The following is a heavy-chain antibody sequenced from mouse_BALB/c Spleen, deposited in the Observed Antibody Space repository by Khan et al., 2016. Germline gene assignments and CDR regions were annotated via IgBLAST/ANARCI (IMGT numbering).Heavy chain of an antibody. Sequence: EVQLQESGPGLVKPSQSLSLTCTVTGYSITSDYAWNWIRQLPGNKLEWMGYISYSGSTSYNPSLKSRISITRDTSKNQFFLQLNSVTTEDTATYYCARSVITSGFAYWGQGTLVTVSA. V-gene: IGHV3-2*02. J-gene: IGHJ3*01. CDR1: GYSITSDYA. CDR2: ISYSGST. CDR3: ARSVITSGFAY. D-gene: IGHD2-4*01.